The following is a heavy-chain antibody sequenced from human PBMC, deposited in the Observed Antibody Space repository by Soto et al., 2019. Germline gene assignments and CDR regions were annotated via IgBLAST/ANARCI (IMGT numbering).Heavy chain of an antibody. CDR1: GYTFKSYQ. V-gene: IGHV1-3*04. CDR3: ARDRDLTSVTTLDY. D-gene: IGHD4-17*01. Sequence: DSVKVSCKASGYTFKSYQIYWVRQAPGQRLECMGWINISNGNTEYSQNFQGRVTMTRDTSASTAYMELRSLRSEDTAVYYCARDRDLTSVTTLDYSCQATRLTVSS. J-gene: IGHJ4*02. CDR2: INISNGNT.